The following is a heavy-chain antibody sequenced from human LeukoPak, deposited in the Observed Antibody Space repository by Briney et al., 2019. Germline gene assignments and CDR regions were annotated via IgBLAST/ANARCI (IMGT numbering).Heavy chain of an antibody. V-gene: IGHV3-20*04. D-gene: IGHD3-22*01. CDR1: GFTFSRYW. Sequence: GGSLRLSCAASGFTFSRYWMTWVRQAPGKGLEWVSGINWNGGSTGYADSVKGRFTISRDNAKNSLYLQMNSLRAEDTAVYYCARVGPDSSGYGYWGQGTLVTVSS. CDR2: INWNGGST. CDR3: ARVGPDSSGYGY. J-gene: IGHJ4*02.